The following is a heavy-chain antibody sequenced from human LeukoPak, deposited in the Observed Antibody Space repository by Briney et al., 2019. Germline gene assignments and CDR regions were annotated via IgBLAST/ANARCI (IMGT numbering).Heavy chain of an antibody. CDR2: IYYSGST. V-gene: IGHV4-39*01. CDR3: ARADDYYDSSGYYDY. D-gene: IGHD3-22*01. CDR1: GGSISTSSYY. Sequence: SETLSLTCIVSGGSISTSSYYWGWIRQPPGKGLEWIGSIYYSGSTYYNPSLKSRVTISVDTSKNQFSLKLSSVTAADTAVYYCARADDYYDSSGYYDYWGQGTLVTVSS. J-gene: IGHJ4*02.